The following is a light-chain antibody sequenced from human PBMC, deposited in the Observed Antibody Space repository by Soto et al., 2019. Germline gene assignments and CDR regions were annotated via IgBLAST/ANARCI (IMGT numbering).Light chain of an antibody. CDR3: CSFAGSSTYV. V-gene: IGLV2-23*02. CDR1: SSDVGSYDL. J-gene: IGLJ1*01. CDR2: EVS. Sequence: QSVLTRPASVSGSPGESITISCTGTSSDVGSYDLVSWYQHHPGKAPKLMIYEVSKRPSGVSNRFSGSKSDNTASLTISELQAEDEADYYCCSFAGSSTYVFGTGTKVTVL.